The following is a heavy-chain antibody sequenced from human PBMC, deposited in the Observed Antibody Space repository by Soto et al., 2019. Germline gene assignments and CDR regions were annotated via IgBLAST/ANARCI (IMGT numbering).Heavy chain of an antibody. CDR2: IDPSDSYT. D-gene: IGHD3-10*01. J-gene: IGHJ6*02. Sequence: PGESLKISCKGSGYSFTSYWISWVRQMPGKGLEWMGRIDPSDSYTNYSPSFQGHVTISADKSISTAYLQWSSLKASDTAMYYCARLTIITREFYYGMDVWGQGTTVTVSS. CDR3: ARLTIITREFYYGMDV. V-gene: IGHV5-10-1*01. CDR1: GYSFTSYW.